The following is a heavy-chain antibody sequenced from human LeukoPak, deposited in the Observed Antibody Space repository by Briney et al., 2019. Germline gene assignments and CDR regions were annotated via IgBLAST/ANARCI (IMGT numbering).Heavy chain of an antibody. J-gene: IGHJ4*02. CDR3: ARDSIAAGIFDY. CDR2: ISYDGSNK. Sequence: GGSLRLSCAASGFTFDDYAMHWVRQAPGKGLEWVAVISYDGSNKYYADSVKGRFTISRDNSKNTLYLQMNSLRAEDTAVYYCARDSIAAGIFDYWGQGTLVTVSS. D-gene: IGHD6-13*01. V-gene: IGHV3-30-3*01. CDR1: GFTFDDYA.